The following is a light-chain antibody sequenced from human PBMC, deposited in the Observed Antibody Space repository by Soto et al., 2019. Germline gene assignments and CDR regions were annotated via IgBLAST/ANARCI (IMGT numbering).Light chain of an antibody. J-gene: IGKJ4*01. CDR2: KAS. V-gene: IGKV1-5*03. CDR1: QSISSW. Sequence: DIQMTQSPSTLSASVGDRVTITCRASQSISSWLAWYQQKPGKAPKLLIYKASSLESGVPSRFSGSVTGRECTLTISSLQPDEFATYYCQQYNRDPSCGVGTKVEIK. CDR3: QQYNRDPS.